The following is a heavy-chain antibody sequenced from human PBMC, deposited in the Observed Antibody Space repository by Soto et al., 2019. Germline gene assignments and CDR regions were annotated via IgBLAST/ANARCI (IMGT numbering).Heavy chain of an antibody. CDR1: GFTFSTYA. J-gene: IGHJ4*02. CDR3: AKHFVNGEVDY. CDR2: VSDGGSDA. D-gene: IGHD3-10*01. V-gene: IGHV3-23*01. Sequence: GGALRLCCAASGFTFSTYAMSWVRQPPGKGLEWVSIVSDGGSDAFYADSVKGRFAISRDNSKSTLYLQMNSLTAEDTAVYYCAKHFVNGEVDYWGQGSPVTVSS.